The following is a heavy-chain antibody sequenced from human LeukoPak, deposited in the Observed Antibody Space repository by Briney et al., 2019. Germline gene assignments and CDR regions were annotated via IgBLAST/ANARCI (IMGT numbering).Heavy chain of an antibody. J-gene: IGHJ3*02. CDR1: GFTFSSYG. D-gene: IGHD2-15*01. V-gene: IGHV3-30*18. CDR2: ISYDGSNK. CDR3: AKDTGIVVVVAATSGAFDI. Sequence: GGSLRLSCAASGFTFSSYGMHWVRQAPGKGLEWVAVISYDGSNKYYADSVKGRFTISRDNSKNTLYLQMNSLRAEDTAVYYCAKDTGIVVVVAATSGAFDIWGQGTMVTVSS.